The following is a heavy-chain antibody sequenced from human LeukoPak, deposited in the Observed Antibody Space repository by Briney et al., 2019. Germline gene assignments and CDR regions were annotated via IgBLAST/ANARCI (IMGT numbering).Heavy chain of an antibody. D-gene: IGHD2-2*01. CDR1: GFTFSSYS. Sequence: GGSLRLSCAASGFTFSSYSMNWVRQAPGKGLEWVSSISSSSSYIYYADSVKGRFTISRDNAKNSLYLQMNSLRAEDTAVYYCARAHDIVVVPAAPGDIDYWGQGTLVTVSS. CDR3: ARAHDIVVVPAAPGDIDY. J-gene: IGHJ4*02. V-gene: IGHV3-21*01. CDR2: ISSSSSYI.